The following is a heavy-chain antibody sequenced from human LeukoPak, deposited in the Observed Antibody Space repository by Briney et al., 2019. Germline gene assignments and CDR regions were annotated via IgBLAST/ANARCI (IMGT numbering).Heavy chain of an antibody. V-gene: IGHV3-72*01. CDR1: GFTFSDHF. J-gene: IGHJ4*02. CDR3: VRVFSGLDY. D-gene: IGHD2-15*01. CDR2: IRNKANRYSS. Sequence: GGSLRLSCAASGFTFSDHFMDRVRQAPEKGLEWVGRIRNKANRYSSEYAASGKGRFTISRDDSKNSLNLQMNSLKTEDTAVYYCVRVFSGLDYCGQGTLVTVSS.